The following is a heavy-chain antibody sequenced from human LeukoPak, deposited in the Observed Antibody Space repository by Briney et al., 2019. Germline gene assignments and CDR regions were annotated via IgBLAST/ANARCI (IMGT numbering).Heavy chain of an antibody. J-gene: IGHJ4*02. CDR2: INYAGIST. V-gene: IGHV3-74*01. CDR3: GRDIATAVDY. CDR1: GFTFSSYW. Sequence: PGESLSLTCTVSGFTFSSYWMHWVRQPPGKGLVWVSRINYAGISTNYADSVKGRFTISRDNAKNTLYLQMNSLRAEDTAIYYCGRDIATAVDYWGLGTLVTVSS. D-gene: IGHD6-13*01.